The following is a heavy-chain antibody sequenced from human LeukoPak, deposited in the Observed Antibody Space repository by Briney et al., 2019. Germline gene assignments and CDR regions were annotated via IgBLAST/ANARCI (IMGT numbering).Heavy chain of an antibody. V-gene: IGHV3-9*01. CDR2: ISWNSGSI. D-gene: IGHD1-26*01. CDR3: AKGDSGSYYVYFQH. Sequence: GGSLRLSCAASGFTFDDYAMHWVRQAPGKGLEWVSGISWNSGSIGYADSVKGRFTISRDNAKNSLYLQMNSLRAEDTALYYCAKGDSGSYYVYFQHWGQGPLVTVSS. CDR1: GFTFDDYA. J-gene: IGHJ1*01.